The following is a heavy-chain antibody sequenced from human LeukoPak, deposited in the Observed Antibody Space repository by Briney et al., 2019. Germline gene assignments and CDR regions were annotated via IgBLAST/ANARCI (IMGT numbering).Heavy chain of an antibody. D-gene: IGHD2-8*02. CDR1: GYTLTELS. V-gene: IGHV1-24*01. J-gene: IGHJ4*02. Sequence: ASVKVSCKVSGYTLTELSMHWVRQALGKGLEWMGGFDPEDGETIYAQKFQGRVTMTEDTSTDTAYMELSSLRSEDTAVYYCATPTPYVGYAIFDYWGQGTLVTVSS. CDR3: ATPTPYVGYAIFDY. CDR2: FDPEDGET.